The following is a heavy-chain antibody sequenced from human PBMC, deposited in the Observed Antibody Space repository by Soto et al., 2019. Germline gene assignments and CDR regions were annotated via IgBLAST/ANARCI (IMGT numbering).Heavy chain of an antibody. V-gene: IGHV4-4*02. CDR2: AYHNGLT. D-gene: IGHD6-19*01. J-gene: IGHJ4*02. CDR1: GDSVTSNVW. CDR3: ARDAAVPGESDRFDY. Sequence: LSLTCAVSGDSVTSNVWWSWVRQPSGKGLEWIGEAYHNGLTDYNPSLKSRVTMSVDTSKNEFSLKLTSLTAADTAIYYCARDAAVPGESDRFDYWGQGTLVTVSS.